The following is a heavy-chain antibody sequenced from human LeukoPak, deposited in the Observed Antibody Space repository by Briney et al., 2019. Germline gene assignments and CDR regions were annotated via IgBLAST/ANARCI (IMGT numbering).Heavy chain of an antibody. Sequence: SETLSLTCTVSGGSISSSSYYWGWIRQPPGKGPEWIGSIYYSGSTYYNPSLKSRVTMSVDTSKNQFSLKLSSVTAADTAVYYCARRVYSSGWYPTGDYFDYWGQGILVTVSS. CDR1: GGSISSSSYY. CDR3: ARRVYSSGWYPTGDYFDY. D-gene: IGHD6-19*01. J-gene: IGHJ4*02. CDR2: IYYSGST. V-gene: IGHV4-39*01.